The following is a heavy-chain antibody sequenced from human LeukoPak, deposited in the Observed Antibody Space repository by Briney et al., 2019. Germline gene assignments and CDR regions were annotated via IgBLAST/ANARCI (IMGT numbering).Heavy chain of an antibody. Sequence: GGSLRLSCAASGYTFSSYSMNWVRQAPGKGLEWVSSISSSSYIYYADSVKGRFTISRDNAKNSLYLQMNSLRAEDTAVYYCARDPWGAVATGYFDYWGQGALVTVSS. CDR2: ISSSSYI. V-gene: IGHV3-21*01. CDR1: GYTFSSYS. CDR3: ARDPWGAVATGYFDY. D-gene: IGHD6-19*01. J-gene: IGHJ4*02.